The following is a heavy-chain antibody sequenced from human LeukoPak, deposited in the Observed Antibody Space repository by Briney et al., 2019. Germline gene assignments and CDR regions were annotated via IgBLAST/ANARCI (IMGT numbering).Heavy chain of an antibody. CDR3: ARDICGYNYGCFDS. CDR1: GGSIRSYY. D-gene: IGHD5-18*01. J-gene: IGHJ4*02. CDR2: IYYSGRT. V-gene: IGHV4-59*12. Sequence: PSETLSLTCTVSGGSIRSYYWSWIRQPPRKGLEWIGYIYYSGRTNYNPSLKSRVTISVDTSKNQFSLNLRSVTAADTAVYYCARDICGYNYGCFDSWGQGTLVTVSS.